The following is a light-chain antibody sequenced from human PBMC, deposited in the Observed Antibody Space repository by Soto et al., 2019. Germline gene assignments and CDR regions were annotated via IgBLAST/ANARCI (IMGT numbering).Light chain of an antibody. CDR2: GGS. CDR1: QSVSIN. CDR3: QQRSVWPIT. J-gene: IGKJ5*01. Sequence: EVVMTQSPATLSVSPGERATLSCRASQSVSINLAWYQQKPGQAPRLLIYGGSSRATGVPARFSGSGSGTDFTLTISGLEPEDFAVYYCQQRSVWPITFGQGTRLEIK. V-gene: IGKV3-11*01.